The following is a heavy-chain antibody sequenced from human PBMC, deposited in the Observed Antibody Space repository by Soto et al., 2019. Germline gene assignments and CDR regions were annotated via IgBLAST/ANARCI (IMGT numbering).Heavy chain of an antibody. Sequence: SETLSLTCTVSGGSIYSGGYYWSWIRQHPGKGLEWIGYIYYSGRTYYNPSLKSRVDISLDTSKKQFSLELSSVTAADTAVYYCARTYTSSPYFDYWGQGTLVTVSS. D-gene: IGHD6-6*01. CDR2: IYYSGRT. CDR1: GGSIYSGGYY. V-gene: IGHV4-31*03. CDR3: ARTYTSSPYFDY. J-gene: IGHJ4*02.